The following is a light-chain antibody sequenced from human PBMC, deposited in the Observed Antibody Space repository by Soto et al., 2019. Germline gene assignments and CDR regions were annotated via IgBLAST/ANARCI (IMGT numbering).Light chain of an antibody. Sequence: QSVLTQPASVSGSPGQSIAISCTGSSSDVGIYNYVSWYQQHPGKVPKLIIYEVTNRPSGVSNRFSGSKSGNTASLTISGLQAEDEADYYCSSYTASYARVFGTGTKVTVL. CDR1: SSDVGIYNY. CDR2: EVT. CDR3: SSYTASYARV. J-gene: IGLJ1*01. V-gene: IGLV2-14*01.